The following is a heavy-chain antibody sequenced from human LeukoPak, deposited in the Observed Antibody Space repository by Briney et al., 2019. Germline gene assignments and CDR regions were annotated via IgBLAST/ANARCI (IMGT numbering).Heavy chain of an antibody. J-gene: IGHJ6*02. D-gene: IGHD3-16*01. CDR1: GFTLSSYW. V-gene: IGHV3-7*04. CDR2: ISQDGSEM. Sequence: PGGYLRLSCAASGFTLSSYWMTWVRQAPGKGLQWVANISQDGSEMYYVDSVKGRFTISRDNAKNSLYLQMNSLRAEDTAVYYCARSAGEIYYYYGMDVWGQGTTVTVSS. CDR3: ARSAGEIYYYYGMDV.